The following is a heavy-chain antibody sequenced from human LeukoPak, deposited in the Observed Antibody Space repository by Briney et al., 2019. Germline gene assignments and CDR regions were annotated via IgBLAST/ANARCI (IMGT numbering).Heavy chain of an antibody. J-gene: IGHJ4*02. V-gene: IGHV1-24*01. Sequence: ASVKVSCKVSGYTLTALSVHWVGQAPGKGLEWMGGFDPEDGETIYAQNFQGRVTMTEDTSTDTAYMVLSSLTSEDTAVYYCAADTSRWDLSFDYWGQGTLVTVS. CDR1: GYTLTALS. CDR3: AADTSRWDLSFDY. D-gene: IGHD6-19*01. CDR2: FDPEDGET.